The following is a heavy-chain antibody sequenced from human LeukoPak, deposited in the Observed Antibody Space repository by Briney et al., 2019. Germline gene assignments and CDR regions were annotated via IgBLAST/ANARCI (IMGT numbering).Heavy chain of an antibody. CDR2: INPSGGST. V-gene: IGHV1-46*01. Sequence: ASVKVSCKASGYTFTSYYMHWVRQAPGQGLEWMGIINPSGGSTSYAQKFQGRVTMTRDMSTSTVYMELSSLRSEDTAVYYCAREDLVLGAFDIWGQGTMVTVSS. D-gene: IGHD3-10*01. CDR3: AREDLVLGAFDI. CDR1: GYTFTSYY. J-gene: IGHJ3*02.